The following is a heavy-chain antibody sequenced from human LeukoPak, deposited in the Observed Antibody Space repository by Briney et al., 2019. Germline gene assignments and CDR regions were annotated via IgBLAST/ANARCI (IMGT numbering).Heavy chain of an antibody. CDR3: ARGYDSSGYYYIFSYYFDY. V-gene: IGHV1-46*01. CDR1: GYTFTSYY. Sequence: ASVKVSCKASGYTFTSYYMHWVRQAPGQGLEWMGMISPSGGSTSYAQKFQGRVTMTRDTSTSTVYMELSSLRSEDTAVYYCARGYDSSGYYYIFSYYFDYWGQGTLVTVSS. D-gene: IGHD3-22*01. J-gene: IGHJ4*02. CDR2: ISPSGGST.